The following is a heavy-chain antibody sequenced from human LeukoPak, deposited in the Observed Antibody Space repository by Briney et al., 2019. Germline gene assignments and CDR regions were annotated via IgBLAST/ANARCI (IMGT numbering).Heavy chain of an antibody. Sequence: GGSLRLSCAASGFTFSDYYMSWIRQAPGKGLEWVSYISSSGSNISYAVSVKGRFTISRYNAKNSLYLQMTSLRAEDTAVYYCAREYYYDSSGYYYNYWGQGTLVTVSS. D-gene: IGHD3-22*01. J-gene: IGHJ4*02. V-gene: IGHV3-11*01. CDR2: ISSSGSNI. CDR3: AREYYYDSSGYYYNY. CDR1: GFTFSDYY.